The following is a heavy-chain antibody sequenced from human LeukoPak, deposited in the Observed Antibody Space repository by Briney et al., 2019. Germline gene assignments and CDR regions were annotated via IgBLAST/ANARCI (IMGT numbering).Heavy chain of an antibody. J-gene: IGHJ4*02. CDR3: AKRGNYLDY. CDR1: GFTFDDYA. V-gene: IGHV3-9*01. D-gene: IGHD4-11*01. CDR2: ISWNSGSI. Sequence: GGSLRLSCAASGFTFDDYAMHWVRQAPGKGLVWVSGISWNSGSIGYADSVKGRFTISRDNAKNSLYLQMNCLRAEDTALYYCAKRGNYLDYWGQGTLVTVSS.